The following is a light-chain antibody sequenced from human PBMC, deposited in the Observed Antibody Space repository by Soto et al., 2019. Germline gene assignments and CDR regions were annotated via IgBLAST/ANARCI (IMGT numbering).Light chain of an antibody. CDR1: QGVSSY. Sequence: EIVLTQSPATLSLSPGERATLSCRASQGVSSYLAWYQQKPGQAPRLLIYDASSRATGVPARFSGSGSGTDFTLTISSLEPEDSAVYYCQQRSNWLTFGGGTKVEIK. J-gene: IGKJ4*01. CDR2: DAS. CDR3: QQRSNWLT. V-gene: IGKV3-11*01.